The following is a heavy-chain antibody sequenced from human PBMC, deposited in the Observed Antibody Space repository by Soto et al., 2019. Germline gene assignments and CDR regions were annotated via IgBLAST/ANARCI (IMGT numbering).Heavy chain of an antibody. CDR3: ARGTVYYCPNDKCGLVFDH. D-gene: IGHD2-8*01. Sequence: QVQLQESGSGLLKPSQTLSLDCSVSGDSLRRGFHHWSWIRQTPGKGLQLIGYIDTNGDTHYDPHLRNRMNMYIVTNERRFSLKVTSVTAADTAVYYCARGTVYYCPNDKCGLVFDHWGQGALVTVTS. CDR1: GDSLRRGFHH. V-gene: IGHV4-31*03. J-gene: IGHJ4*02. CDR2: IDTNGDT.